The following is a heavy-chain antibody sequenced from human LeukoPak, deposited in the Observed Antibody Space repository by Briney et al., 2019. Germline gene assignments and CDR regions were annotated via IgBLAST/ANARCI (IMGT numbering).Heavy chain of an antibody. Sequence: GASVKVSCKASGYTFTSYGISWVRQAPGQGLGWMGWISAYNGNTNYAQKLQGRVTMTTDTSTSTAYMELRSLRSDDTAVYYCARDLRSDYYDSSGYLMGYWGQGTLVTVSS. J-gene: IGHJ4*02. D-gene: IGHD3-22*01. V-gene: IGHV1-18*01. CDR1: GYTFTSYG. CDR2: ISAYNGNT. CDR3: ARDLRSDYYDSSGYLMGY.